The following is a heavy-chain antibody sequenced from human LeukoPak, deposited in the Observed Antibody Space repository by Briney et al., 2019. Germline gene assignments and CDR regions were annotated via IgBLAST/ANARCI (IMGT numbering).Heavy chain of an antibody. CDR1: GFTFSSYS. CDR3: ARGKYSSSWHFDY. V-gene: IGHV3-21*01. CDR2: ISSSSSYI. D-gene: IGHD6-13*01. J-gene: IGHJ4*02. Sequence: GGSLRLSCAASGFTFSSYSMNWVRQAPGKGLEWVSSISSSSSYIYYADSVKGRFTISRDNAKNSLYLQMNSLRAEDTAVYYCARGKYSSSWHFDYWGQGTLVTVSS.